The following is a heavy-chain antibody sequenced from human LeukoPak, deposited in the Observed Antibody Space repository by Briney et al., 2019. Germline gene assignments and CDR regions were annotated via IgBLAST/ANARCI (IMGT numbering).Heavy chain of an antibody. J-gene: IGHJ4*02. D-gene: IGHD3-16*02. CDR1: GGSISSYY. V-gene: IGHV4-59*13. Sequence: PSETLSLTCTVSGGSISSYYWSWIRQPPGKGLEWIGYIDYSGYTNYNPSLKSRVTISVDTSKNQFSLKLSSVTAADTAVYYCARSRRHYVWGSYRYMGYFDYWGQGTLVTVSS. CDR2: IDYSGYT. CDR3: ARSRRHYVWGSYRYMGYFDY.